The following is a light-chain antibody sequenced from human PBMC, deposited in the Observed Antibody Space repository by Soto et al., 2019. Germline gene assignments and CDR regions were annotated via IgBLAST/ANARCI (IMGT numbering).Light chain of an antibody. CDR3: QQAHSFPFT. Sequence: DIQMTQSPSSVSASVGDRVTITCRASQGVRSFLAWYQQKPGKAPKLLISAASTLQSGVPSRFSGSGFGTDFSLTVSSLQPEDFATYYCQQAHSFPFTFGPGTKVDI. V-gene: IGKV1-12*02. J-gene: IGKJ3*01. CDR2: AAS. CDR1: QGVRSF.